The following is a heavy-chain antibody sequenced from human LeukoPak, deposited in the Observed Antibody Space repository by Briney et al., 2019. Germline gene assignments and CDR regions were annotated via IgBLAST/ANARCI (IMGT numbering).Heavy chain of an antibody. Sequence: GGSLRLSCAASGFTFNTYAMSWVRQAPGEGLEWVSGITGSGGGTYYADSVKGRFTISRDNSKNTLYLQMNSLRAEDTAVYYCAKDGITMLVVASDWGQGTLVTVSS. V-gene: IGHV3-23*01. CDR3: AKDGITMLVVASD. CDR2: ITGSGGGT. J-gene: IGHJ4*02. D-gene: IGHD3-10*02. CDR1: GFTFNTYA.